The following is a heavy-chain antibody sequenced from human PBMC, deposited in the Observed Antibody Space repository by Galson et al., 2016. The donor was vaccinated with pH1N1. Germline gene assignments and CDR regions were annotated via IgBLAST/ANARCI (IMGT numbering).Heavy chain of an antibody. CDR2: INPSGGST. CDR1: KSTFTSYY. CDR3: ARSVIVVAPCDY. V-gene: IGHV1-46*01. J-gene: IGHJ4*02. D-gene: IGHD3-22*01. Sequence: SVKVSCKAPKSTFTSYYMHWVRQAPGQGLEWMGIINPSGGSTRYAQKFQGRVIMTRDTSTSTVYMEVSSLRSEDTAVYYCARSVIVVAPCDYWGQGTLVTVSS.